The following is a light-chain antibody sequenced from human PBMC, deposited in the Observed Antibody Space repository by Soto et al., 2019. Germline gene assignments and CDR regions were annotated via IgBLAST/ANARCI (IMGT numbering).Light chain of an antibody. J-gene: IGKJ4*01. CDR2: DAS. CDR3: QHRSNWPLT. CDR1: QSVSSN. V-gene: IGKV3-11*01. Sequence: EIVMTQSPATLSVSPGERVTLSCRASQSVSSNLAWYQQKPGQSPRLLIYDASNRATGIPARFSGSGSGTDFTLTISSLEPEDFAVYYCQHRSNWPLTFGGGTKVEIK.